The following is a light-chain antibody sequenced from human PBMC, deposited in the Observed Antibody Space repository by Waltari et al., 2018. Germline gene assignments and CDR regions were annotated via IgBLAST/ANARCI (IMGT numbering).Light chain of an antibody. CDR1: QDISNY. Sequence: DIQMTQSPSSLSASVGDRVTSTCQASQDISNYLNWYQQKPGKAPKLLIYDASNLATGVPSRFSGSGSGTDFTFTISNLQPEDIATYYCQQFDNLPITFGQGTRLEIK. CDR3: QQFDNLPIT. V-gene: IGKV1-33*01. J-gene: IGKJ5*01. CDR2: DAS.